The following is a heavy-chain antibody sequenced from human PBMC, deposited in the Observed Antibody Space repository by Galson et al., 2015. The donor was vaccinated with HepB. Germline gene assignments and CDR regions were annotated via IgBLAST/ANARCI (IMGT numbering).Heavy chain of an antibody. J-gene: IGHJ3*02. Sequence: SLRLSCAASGFTVSSNYMSWVRQAPGKGLEWASVIYSGGSTYYADSVKGRFTISRDNSKNTLYLQMNSLRAEDTAVYYCARSGHMIVVVSQGDAFDIWGQGTMVTVSS. CDR2: IYSGGST. CDR1: GFTVSSNY. D-gene: IGHD3-22*01. CDR3: ARSGHMIVVVSQGDAFDI. V-gene: IGHV3-66*01.